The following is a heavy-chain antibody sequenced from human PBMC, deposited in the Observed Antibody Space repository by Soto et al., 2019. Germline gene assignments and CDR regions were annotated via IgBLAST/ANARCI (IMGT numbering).Heavy chain of an antibody. Sequence: GASVKVSCKASGYTFTSYAMHWVRQAPGQRLEWMGWINAGNGNTKYSQKFQGRVTITGDTSASTAYMELSSLRSEDTAVYYCAGRGYSYGYLAAFDIWGQGTMVTVSS. CDR1: GYTFTSYA. V-gene: IGHV1-3*01. D-gene: IGHD5-18*01. J-gene: IGHJ3*02. CDR2: INAGNGNT. CDR3: AGRGYSYGYLAAFDI.